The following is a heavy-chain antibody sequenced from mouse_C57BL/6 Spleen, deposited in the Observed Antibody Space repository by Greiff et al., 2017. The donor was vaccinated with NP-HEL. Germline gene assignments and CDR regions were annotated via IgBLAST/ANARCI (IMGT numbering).Heavy chain of an antibody. V-gene: IGHV5-17*01. Sequence: EVKLVESGGGLVKPGGSLKLSCAASGFTSSDYGMHWVRQAPEKGLEWVAYISSGSSTIYYADTVKGRFTISRDNAKNTLFLQMTSLRSEDTAMYYCAKGYYGIDYWGQGTTLTVSS. CDR3: AKGYYGIDY. D-gene: IGHD1-1*01. CDR1: GFTSSDYG. J-gene: IGHJ2*01. CDR2: ISSGSSTI.